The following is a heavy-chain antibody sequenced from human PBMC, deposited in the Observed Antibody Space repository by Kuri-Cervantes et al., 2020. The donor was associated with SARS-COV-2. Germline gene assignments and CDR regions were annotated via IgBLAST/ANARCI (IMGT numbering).Heavy chain of an antibody. Sequence: SETLSLTCTVSGGSISSSSYYWGWIRQPPGKVLEWIGSIYYSGSTYYNPSLKSRVTISVDTSKNQFSLKLSSVSAADTAVYYCARDRDGDNENDYWGQGTLVTVSS. V-gene: IGHV4-39*02. D-gene: IGHD4/OR15-4a*01. J-gene: IGHJ4*02. CDR1: GGSISSSSYY. CDR3: ARDRDGDNENDY. CDR2: IYYSGST.